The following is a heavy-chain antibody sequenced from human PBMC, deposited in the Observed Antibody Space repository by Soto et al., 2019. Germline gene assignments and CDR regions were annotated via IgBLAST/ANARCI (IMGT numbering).Heavy chain of an antibody. Sequence: GGALRLSCAASGFTFSGSAMHWVRQASGKGLEWVGRIRSKANSYATAYAASVKGRFTISRDDSKNTAYLQMKSLKTEDTAVYYCTRGTWTHPSYYYGMDVWGQGTTVTVSS. CDR3: TRGTWTHPSYYYGMDV. D-gene: IGHD3-3*01. CDR1: GFTFSGSA. CDR2: IRSKANSYAT. J-gene: IGHJ6*02. V-gene: IGHV3-73*01.